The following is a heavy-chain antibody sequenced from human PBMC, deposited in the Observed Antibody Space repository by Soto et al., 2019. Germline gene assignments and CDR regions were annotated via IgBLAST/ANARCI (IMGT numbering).Heavy chain of an antibody. CDR3: ARAVYSSGWSRVGPLWFDP. D-gene: IGHD6-19*01. V-gene: IGHV1-69*13. CDR2: IIPIFGTA. J-gene: IGHJ5*02. Sequence: AASVKVSCKASGGTFSSYAISWVRQAPGQGLEWMGGIIPIFGTANYAQKFQGRVTITADESTSTAYMELSSLRSEDTAVYYCARAVYSSGWSRVGPLWFDPWGQGTLVTVSS. CDR1: GGTFSSYA.